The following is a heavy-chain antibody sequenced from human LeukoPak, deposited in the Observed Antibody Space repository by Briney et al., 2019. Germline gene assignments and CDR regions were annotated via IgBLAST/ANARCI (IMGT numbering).Heavy chain of an antibody. J-gene: IGHJ6*03. CDR3: ARVPSVAGYYYYYYMDV. V-gene: IGHV4-59*01. CDR2: IYYSGST. D-gene: IGHD6-19*01. Sequence: SETLSLTCTVSGGSISSYYWSWIRQPPGKGLEWIGYIYYSGSTNYNPSLKSRVTISVDTSKNQYSLKLSSVTAADTAVYYCARVPSVAGYYYYYYMDVWGKGTTVTVSS. CDR1: GGSISSYY.